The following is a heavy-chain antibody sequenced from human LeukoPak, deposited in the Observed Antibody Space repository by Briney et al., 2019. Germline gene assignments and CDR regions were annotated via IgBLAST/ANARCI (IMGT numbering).Heavy chain of an antibody. V-gene: IGHV4-39*01. CDR2: IYDSGST. CDR3: ARHYRGSSYYNYYYYYYMDV. CDR1: GGSISSSSHY. D-gene: IGHD3-22*01. Sequence: SETLSLTCTVSGGSISSSSHYWGWIRQPPGKGLEWIGNIYDSGSTYYNPSLKSRVTISVDTSKNQFSLRLSSVTAADTAVYYCARHYRGSSYYNYYYYYYMDVWGKGTTVTISS. J-gene: IGHJ6*03.